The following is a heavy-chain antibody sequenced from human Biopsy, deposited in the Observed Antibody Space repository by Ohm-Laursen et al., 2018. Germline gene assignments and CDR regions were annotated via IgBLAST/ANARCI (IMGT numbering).Heavy chain of an antibody. V-gene: IGHV1-69*13. Sequence: ASVKVSCKASAGTFINYAISWVRQAPGQGLEWMGGIIPMFGTANYAQMFQGRVTISADESTSTSYMELSSLTTEDTAIYYCARGPHSGSHSCFDYWGRGTLVTVSS. D-gene: IGHD1-26*01. CDR2: IIPMFGTA. J-gene: IGHJ4*02. CDR3: ARGPHSGSHSCFDY. CDR1: AGTFINYA.